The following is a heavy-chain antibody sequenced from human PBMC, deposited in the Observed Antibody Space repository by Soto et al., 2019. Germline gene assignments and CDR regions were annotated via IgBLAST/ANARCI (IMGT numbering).Heavy chain of an antibody. V-gene: IGHV3-48*02. J-gene: IGHJ3*01. Sequence: GGSLRLSCATSGFTFSSYSLNWVRQAPGKGLEWISYISAIETPTWYADSVKGRFTISRDSAKNSLHLQMNSLRDDDTAVYYCARDVDWAFDFWGQGTMVTVSS. CDR2: ISAIETPT. D-gene: IGHD2-21*01. CDR1: GFTFSSYS. CDR3: ARDVDWAFDF.